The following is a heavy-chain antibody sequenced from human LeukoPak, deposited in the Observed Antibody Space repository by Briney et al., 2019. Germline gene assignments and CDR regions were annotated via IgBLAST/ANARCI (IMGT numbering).Heavy chain of an antibody. Sequence: PGGSLRLSCGGSGCTLSNAWMSWVRQAPGKGLEWVGRIKNKTDGGTTDYAAPVKGRFTISRDDSKNTLYLQMNSLKTEDAAVYYCATVSLIVGRYFDYWGQGTLVTVSS. V-gene: IGHV3-15*01. CDR1: GCTLSNAW. CDR2: IKNKTDGGTT. CDR3: ATVSLIVGRYFDY. J-gene: IGHJ4*02. D-gene: IGHD3-22*01.